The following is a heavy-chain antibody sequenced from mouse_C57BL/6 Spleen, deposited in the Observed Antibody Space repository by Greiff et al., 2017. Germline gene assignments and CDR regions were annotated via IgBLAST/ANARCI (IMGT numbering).Heavy chain of an antibody. D-gene: IGHD2-3*01. V-gene: IGHV3-1*01. Sequence: VQLKESGPGMVKPSQSLSLTCTVTGYSITSGYDWHWIRHFPGNKLEWMGYISYSGSTNYNPSLKSRISITHDTSKNHFFLKLNSVTTEDTATYYCASRWISWFAYWGQGTLVTVSA. J-gene: IGHJ3*01. CDR2: ISYSGST. CDR3: ASRWISWFAY. CDR1: GYSITSGYD.